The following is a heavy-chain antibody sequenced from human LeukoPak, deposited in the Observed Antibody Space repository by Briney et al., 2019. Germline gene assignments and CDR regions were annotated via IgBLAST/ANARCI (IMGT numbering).Heavy chain of an antibody. CDR2: ISWNSDNI. V-gene: IGHV3-9*01. CDR3: VKSGGYYYMDA. J-gene: IGHJ6*03. CDR1: GFTYHDFA. Sequence: GGSLRLSCAASGFTYHDFAMHWVRQAPGEGLEWVAAISWNSDNIDYADSVKGRFTIYRDNDMNSLYLEMASLRVEDTALYYCVKSGGYYYMDAWGKGTPVTVSS. D-gene: IGHD3-16*01.